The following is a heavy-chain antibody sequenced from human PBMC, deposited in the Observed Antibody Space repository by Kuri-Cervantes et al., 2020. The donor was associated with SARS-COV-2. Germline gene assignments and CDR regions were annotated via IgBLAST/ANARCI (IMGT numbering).Heavy chain of an antibody. Sequence: SVKVSCKASRGTLSSYVVSWVRQAPGQGLEWMGGIIRIFDIEKKAQKFQDRVTITTDKSTSTVYMDLSSLRAEDTAVYYCARDGVTPSSWTHYYDSSGYDPWGQGTLVTVSS. D-gene: IGHD3-22*01. CDR2: IIRIFDIE. J-gene: IGHJ5*02. CDR3: ARDGVTPSSWTHYYDSSGYDP. CDR1: RGTLSSYV. V-gene: IGHV1-69*10.